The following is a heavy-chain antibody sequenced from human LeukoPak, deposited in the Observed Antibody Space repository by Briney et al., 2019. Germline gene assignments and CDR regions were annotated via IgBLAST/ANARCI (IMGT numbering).Heavy chain of an antibody. D-gene: IGHD5-24*01. CDR1: GFTFSDYY. Sequence: GGSLRLSCAASGFTFSDYYMSWIRQAPGKGLEWISYVSSSGSSIYYADSVKGRFTISRDNAKRSLNLQMNSLSVEDTAVYYCARARPRWDFDYWGQGTLVTVSS. J-gene: IGHJ4*02. CDR3: ARARPRWDFDY. V-gene: IGHV3-11*04. CDR2: VSSSGSSI.